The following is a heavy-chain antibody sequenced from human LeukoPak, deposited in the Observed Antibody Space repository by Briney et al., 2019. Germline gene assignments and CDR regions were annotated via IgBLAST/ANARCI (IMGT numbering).Heavy chain of an antibody. CDR3: ARDYSNWFDP. J-gene: IGHJ5*02. D-gene: IGHD4-11*01. Sequence: SETLSLTCTVSGGSISRYYWTWVRQPPGKGLEWIGYIYYSGTTNYNPSLESRVTISVDTSKNQFSLKLSSVTAADTAVYYCARDYSNWFDPWGQGSLVTVSS. V-gene: IGHV4-59*01. CDR2: IYYSGTT. CDR1: GGSISRYY.